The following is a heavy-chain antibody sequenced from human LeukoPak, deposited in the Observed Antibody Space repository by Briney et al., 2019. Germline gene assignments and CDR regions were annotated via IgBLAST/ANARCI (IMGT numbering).Heavy chain of an antibody. V-gene: IGHV4-59*01. CDR1: GGSISSYY. CDR2: IYYSGIT. D-gene: IGHD2-15*01. J-gene: IGHJ6*04. Sequence: SETLSLPCTVSGGSISSYYWSWIRQPPGKGLEWIGYIYYSGITNYNPSLKSRVTISVDTSKNQFSLKLSSVTAADTAVYYCARSYCSGGSCLAGYYYGMDVWGKGTTVTVSS. CDR3: ARSYCSGGSCLAGYYYGMDV.